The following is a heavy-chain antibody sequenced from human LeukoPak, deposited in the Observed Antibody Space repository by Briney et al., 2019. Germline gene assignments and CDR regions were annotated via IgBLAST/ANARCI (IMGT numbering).Heavy chain of an antibody. CDR2: IYSGGSI. J-gene: IGHJ4*02. CDR1: GFTVSGNY. V-gene: IGHV3-53*04. CDR3: ASGSRFDY. Sequence: GGSLRLSCAASGFTVSGNYMSWVRQAPRKGLEWVSVIYSGGSIYYADSVKGRFTISRHNSKNTLHLQMNSLRPEDTAVYYCASGSRFDYWGQGTLVTVSS. D-gene: IGHD5/OR15-5a*01.